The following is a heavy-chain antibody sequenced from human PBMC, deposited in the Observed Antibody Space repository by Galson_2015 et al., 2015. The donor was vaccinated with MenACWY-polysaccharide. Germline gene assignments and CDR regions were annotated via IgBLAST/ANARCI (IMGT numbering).Heavy chain of an antibody. CDR1: GYTFTSYD. CDR3: ARERAGGHYYYYGMDV. V-gene: IGHV1-8*01. CDR2: MNPNSGNT. D-gene: IGHD3-16*01. Sequence: ASGYTFTSYDINWVRQATGQGLEWMGWMNPNSGNTGYAQKFQGRVTMTRNTSISTAYMELSSLRSEDTAVYYCARERAGGHYYYYGMDVWGQGTTVTVSS. J-gene: IGHJ6*02.